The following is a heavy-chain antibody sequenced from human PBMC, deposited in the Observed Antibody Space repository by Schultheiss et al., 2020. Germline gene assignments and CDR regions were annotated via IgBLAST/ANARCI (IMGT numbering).Heavy chain of an antibody. CDR2: IYYSGST. J-gene: IGHJ4*02. V-gene: IGHV4-59*01. CDR3: ARDDTGLYDY. CDR1: GGSISGYY. Sequence: SATLSLTCTVSGGSISGYYWSWIRQPPGKGLEWIGYIYYSGSTNYNPSLKSRVTISMDTSKNQFSLKLSSVTAADTAVYYCARDDTGLYDYWGQGTLVTVSS.